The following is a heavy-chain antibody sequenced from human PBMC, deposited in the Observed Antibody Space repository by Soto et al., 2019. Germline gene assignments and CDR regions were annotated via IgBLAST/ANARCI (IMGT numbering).Heavy chain of an antibody. CDR2: ISAYNGNT. J-gene: IGHJ5*02. Sequence: ASVKVSCKASGYTFTSYGISWVRQAPGQGLEWMGWISAYNGNTNYAQKLQGRVTMTTDTSTSTAYMELRSLRSDDTAVYYCARDLARRITIFGVAWGQGPLVTVYS. V-gene: IGHV1-18*04. CDR3: ARDLARRITIFGVA. CDR1: GYTFTSYG. D-gene: IGHD3-3*01.